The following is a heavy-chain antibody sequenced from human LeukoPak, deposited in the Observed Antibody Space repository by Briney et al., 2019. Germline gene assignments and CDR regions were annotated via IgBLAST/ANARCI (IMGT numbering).Heavy chain of an antibody. J-gene: IGHJ4*02. CDR3: AEAASVRGVSY. CDR2: INGDGSTK. Sequence: PGGSLRLSCAASGFTLSTYWMHWVRQAPGKGPLWVSHINGDGSTKNYADSVKGRLTISRDNAKNTLYLQMNSLRAEDTAVYYCAEAASVRGVSYWGQGTLVTVSS. D-gene: IGHD3-10*01. V-gene: IGHV3-74*01. CDR1: GFTLSTYW.